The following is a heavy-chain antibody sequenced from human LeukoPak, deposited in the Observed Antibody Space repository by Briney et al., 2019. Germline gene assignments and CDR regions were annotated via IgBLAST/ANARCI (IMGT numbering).Heavy chain of an antibody. CDR1: GGSISSSSYY. D-gene: IGHD3-22*01. Sequence: PSETLSLTCTVPGGSISSSSYYWGWIRQPPGKGLEWIGSIYYSGSTYYNPSLKSRVTISVDTSKNQFSLKLSSVTAADTAVNYCAAMIVVVITDDAFDIWGQGTMVTVSS. J-gene: IGHJ3*02. V-gene: IGHV4-39*01. CDR2: IYYSGST. CDR3: AAMIVVVITDDAFDI.